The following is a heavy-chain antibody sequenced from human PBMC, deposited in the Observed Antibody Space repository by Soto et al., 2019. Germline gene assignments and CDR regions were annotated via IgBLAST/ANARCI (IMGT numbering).Heavy chain of an antibody. Sequence: SGPTLVNPTQTLTLTCTFSGFSLSTNEVGVGWIRQPPGKALEWLALIYWDDDKRYSPSLESRLTITKDTSKNQVILTMTNMDPVDTATYYCARSSVRYYGSGSIHPFDYWGQGTLVTVSS. V-gene: IGHV2-5*02. CDR1: GFSLSTNEVG. D-gene: IGHD3-10*01. J-gene: IGHJ4*02. CDR2: IYWDDDK. CDR3: ARSSVRYYGSGSIHPFDY.